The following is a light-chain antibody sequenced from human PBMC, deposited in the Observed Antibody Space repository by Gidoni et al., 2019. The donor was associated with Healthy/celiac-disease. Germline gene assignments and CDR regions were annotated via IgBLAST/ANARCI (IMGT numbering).Light chain of an antibody. CDR3: QQYCSSPWFT. Sequence: EIVLTQSPGTLSLSPGERATLSCRDSQSVSSSYLAWYQQKPGQAPRLLIYGASSRATGIPDRFSGSGSGTDFTLTISRLEPEDFAVYYCQQYCSSPWFTFGPGTKVDIK. CDR1: QSVSSSY. CDR2: GAS. J-gene: IGKJ3*01. V-gene: IGKV3-20*01.